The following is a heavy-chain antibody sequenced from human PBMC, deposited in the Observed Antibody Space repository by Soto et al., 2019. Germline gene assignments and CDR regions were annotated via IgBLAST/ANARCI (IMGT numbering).Heavy chain of an antibody. J-gene: IGHJ1*01. CDR1: GFTFSSYA. Sequence: GESLKISCAASGFTFSSYAMSWVRQAPGQGLEWVSGISGSAGSTYYADSVKGRFTISRDISNNTLFLQMNSLRAEDTAVYYCAKDGVTSSVNWGQGTLVTVSS. V-gene: IGHV3-23*01. CDR3: AKDGVTSSVN. CDR2: ISGSAGST. D-gene: IGHD3-3*01.